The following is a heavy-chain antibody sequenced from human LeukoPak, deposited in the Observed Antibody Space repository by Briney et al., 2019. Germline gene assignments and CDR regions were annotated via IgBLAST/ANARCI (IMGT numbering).Heavy chain of an antibody. Sequence: ASVKVSCKASGYTFTGYYMHWVRQAPGQGLEWMGVIKPSGGFTNFAQRFQGRVTMTRDTSTGTVYMELSRLRSDDTAVYYCARVVGYYYDSSGYGYLDHWGQGTLVTVSS. D-gene: IGHD3-22*01. CDR1: GYTFTGYY. J-gene: IGHJ4*02. V-gene: IGHV1-46*01. CDR3: ARVVGYYYDSSGYGYLDH. CDR2: IKPSGGFT.